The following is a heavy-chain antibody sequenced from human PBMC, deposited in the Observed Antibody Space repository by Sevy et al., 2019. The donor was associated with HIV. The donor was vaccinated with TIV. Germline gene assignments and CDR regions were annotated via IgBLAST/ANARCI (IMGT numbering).Heavy chain of an antibody. Sequence: GGSLRLACAASGFTFSTYAMSWVRRAPGKGLEWVSAVSGNGGDTDSADSVKGRFTISRDNSKNTLYLQMNSLRADDTAVYYCAKDGGAARPVYFDYWVQGTLVTVSS. J-gene: IGHJ4*02. CDR3: AKDGGAARPVYFDY. D-gene: IGHD6-6*01. CDR1: GFTFSTYA. CDR2: VSGNGGDT. V-gene: IGHV3-23*01.